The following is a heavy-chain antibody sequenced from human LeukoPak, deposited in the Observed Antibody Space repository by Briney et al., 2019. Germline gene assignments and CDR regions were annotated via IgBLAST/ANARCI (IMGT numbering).Heavy chain of an antibody. V-gene: IGHV4-30-4*01. Sequence: SETLSLTCTVSGGSISSGDYYWSWIRQPPGKGLEWIGYIYYSGSTYYNPSLKGRVTISVDTSKNQFSLKLSSVTAADTAVYYCASEGYYYDSSGYYPPEYWGQGTLVTVSS. J-gene: IGHJ4*02. CDR3: ASEGYYYDSSGYYPPEY. D-gene: IGHD3-22*01. CDR1: GGSISSGDYY. CDR2: IYYSGST.